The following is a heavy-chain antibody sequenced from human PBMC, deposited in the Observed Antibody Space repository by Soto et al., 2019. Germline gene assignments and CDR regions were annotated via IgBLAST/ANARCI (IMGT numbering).Heavy chain of an antibody. V-gene: IGHV3-23*01. CDR3: AKVRAARPSSYGMDV. CDR2: VGGGGGTT. D-gene: IGHD6-6*01. CDR1: GFSFSSYA. Sequence: GGSLRLSCAASGFSFSSYAMSWVRQAPGGGLEWVSFVGGGGGTTFSADSVKGRFTISRDNSKNTLYLQMNSLRAEDTAVYYCAKVRAARPSSYGMDVWGQGTTVTVSS. J-gene: IGHJ6*02.